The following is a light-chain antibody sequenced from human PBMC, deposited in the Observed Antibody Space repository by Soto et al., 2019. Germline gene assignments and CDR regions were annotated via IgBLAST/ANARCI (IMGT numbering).Light chain of an antibody. CDR1: QDIDIS. V-gene: IGKV1-5*01. Sequence: DIQVTQSPSTLSXXLXXXXTXXXLVSQDIDISLAWVQQRPGKAPKVLIYAASGLVTGVPPTCSGSGSGTEFTLTISSVQPDDFATYFCQHYDTFSWTFGQGTKVDI. J-gene: IGKJ1*01. CDR2: AAS. CDR3: QHYDTFSWT.